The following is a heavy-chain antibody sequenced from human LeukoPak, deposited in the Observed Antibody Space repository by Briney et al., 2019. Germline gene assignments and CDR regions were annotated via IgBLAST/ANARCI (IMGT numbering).Heavy chain of an antibody. Sequence: QTGGSLRLSCAASGFTFSSYVMSWVRQAPGKGLEWVSAISGSGGSTYYADSVKGRFTISRDNSKNTLYLQTNSLRAEDTAVYYCASIVVVVAARFDPWGQGTPVTVSS. V-gene: IGHV3-23*01. D-gene: IGHD2-15*01. J-gene: IGHJ5*02. CDR3: ASIVVVVAARFDP. CDR2: ISGSGGST. CDR1: GFTFSSYV.